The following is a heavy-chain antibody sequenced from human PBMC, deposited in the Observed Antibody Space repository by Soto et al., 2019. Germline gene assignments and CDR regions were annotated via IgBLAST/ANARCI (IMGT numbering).Heavy chain of an antibody. CDR2: IILALGTP. Sequence: QVLLVQSGAEMKQPGSSVSVSCRASGDSFTHYAFTWVRQAPGQGPEWLGGIILALGTPHYSQRFQVRLTITADESSSTFYMELGSLRLDDTAVYYCGRSFTHPNCRGGYYLNLWGQGTLLTVYS. D-gene: IGHD3-10*01. V-gene: IGHV1-69*01. J-gene: IGHJ5*02. CDR3: GRSFTHPNCRGGYYLNL. CDR1: GDSFTHYA.